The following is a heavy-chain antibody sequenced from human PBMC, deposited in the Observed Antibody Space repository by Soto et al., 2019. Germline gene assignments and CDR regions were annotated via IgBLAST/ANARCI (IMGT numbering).Heavy chain of an antibody. D-gene: IGHD2-2*01. CDR1: GGSISGYY. V-gene: IGHV4-59*12. J-gene: IGHJ6*02. CDR2: IYYSGST. Sequence: SETLSLTCTVSGGSISGYYWSWIRQPPGKGLEWIGYIYYSGSTYYNPSLKSRATISVDTSKNQFSLKLSSVTAADTAVYYCARDIVLVPFFFGYYGMDVWGQGTTVTVSS. CDR3: ARDIVLVPFFFGYYGMDV.